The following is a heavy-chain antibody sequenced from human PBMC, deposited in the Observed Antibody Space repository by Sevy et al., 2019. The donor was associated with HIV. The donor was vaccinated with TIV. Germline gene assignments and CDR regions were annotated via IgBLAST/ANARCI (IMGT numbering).Heavy chain of an antibody. CDR3: GYAMEV. CDR2: MKQDGSEK. Sequence: GGSLRLSCTASGFTFSNYWMHWVRQAPGKGLEWVANMKQDGSEKYYVDSVRGRFTISRDNAKNSLYLQMNSLRAEDTAVYYCGYAMEVWGQRTTVTVSS. V-gene: IGHV3-7*01. CDR1: GFTFSNYW. J-gene: IGHJ6*02.